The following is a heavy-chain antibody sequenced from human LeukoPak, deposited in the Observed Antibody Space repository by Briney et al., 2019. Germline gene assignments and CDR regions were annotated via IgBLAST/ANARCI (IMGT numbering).Heavy chain of an antibody. CDR1: GLSVSSNF. CDR2: IYGGGST. Sequence: GGSLRLSCAATGLSVSSNFMSWVRQAPGKGLEWVSVIYGGGSTYYADSVKGRFTISRDNSKNTLYLQMNSLRAEDTAVYYCAKVMTYYYDSSGYDESDAFDIWGQGTMVTVSS. CDR3: AKVMTYYYDSSGYDESDAFDI. J-gene: IGHJ3*02. V-gene: IGHV3-53*01. D-gene: IGHD3-22*01.